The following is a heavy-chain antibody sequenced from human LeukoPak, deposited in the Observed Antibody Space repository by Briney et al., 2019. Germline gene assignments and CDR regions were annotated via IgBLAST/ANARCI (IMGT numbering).Heavy chain of an antibody. J-gene: IGHJ1*01. D-gene: IGHD3-16*01. Sequence: GGSLRLSCAASGFSFSGHWMHWARQLPGKGLVWVSRISPTGSTTSYADSVKGRFTVSRDNAKNTLYLQVNNLRAEDTAVYYCVRGGSTHFQHWGQGTLVTVSS. CDR3: VRGGSTHFQH. V-gene: IGHV3-74*01. CDR1: GFSFSGHW. CDR2: ISPTGSTT.